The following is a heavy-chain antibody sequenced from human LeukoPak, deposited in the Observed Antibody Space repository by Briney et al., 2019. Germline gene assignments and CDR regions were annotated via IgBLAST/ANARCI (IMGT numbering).Heavy chain of an antibody. CDR3: ARVSLCNSTSCYFDY. D-gene: IGHD2-2*01. Sequence: KSGGSLRLSCAASGFTFSNYSMNWVRQAPGKGLGWVSSISRSSSFIYYAGSVKGRFTISRDNAKNSLYLQMNSLRVEDTAVYYCARVSLCNSTSCYFDYWGQGTLVTVSS. CDR1: GFTFSNYS. CDR2: ISRSSSFI. J-gene: IGHJ4*02. V-gene: IGHV3-21*01.